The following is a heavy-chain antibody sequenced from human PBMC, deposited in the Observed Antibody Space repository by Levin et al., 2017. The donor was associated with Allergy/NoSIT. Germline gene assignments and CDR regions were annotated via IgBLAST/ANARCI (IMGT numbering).Heavy chain of an antibody. J-gene: IGHJ4*02. CDR2: MSGINDAT. Sequence: LSLTCVASGFTFSNYGMNWVRRAPGKGLEWVSLMSGINDATFYADSVKGRFTISRDNSRNTLYLQMNNLRAEDTAVYYCTKGVFDSWGQGTLVTVSA. CDR1: GFTFSNYG. V-gene: IGHV3-23*01. CDR3: TKGVFDS.